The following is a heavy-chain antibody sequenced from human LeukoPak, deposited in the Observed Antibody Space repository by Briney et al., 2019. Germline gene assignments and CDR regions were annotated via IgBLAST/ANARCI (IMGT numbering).Heavy chain of an antibody. CDR1: GFAFSNYA. CDR2: LSGGGESR. CDR3: AEAVRSMVTGGGYFDS. J-gene: IGHJ4*02. Sequence: GGSLRLSCAASGFAFSNYAMSWVRQAPGKGLEWVSSLSGGGESRYYADSVMGRFTISRDNSKNTLYLQMNSLRAEDTAVYYCAEAVRSMVTGGGYFDSWGQGTLVTVSS. V-gene: IGHV3-23*01. D-gene: IGHD3-10*01.